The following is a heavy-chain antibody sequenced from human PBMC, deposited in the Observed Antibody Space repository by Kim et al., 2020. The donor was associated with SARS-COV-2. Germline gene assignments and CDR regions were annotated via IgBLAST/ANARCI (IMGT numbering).Heavy chain of an antibody. CDR2: ISRSSSTI. V-gene: IGHV3-48*01. D-gene: IGHD2-21*01. Sequence: GGSLRLSCAASGFTFGGYSMNWVRQAPGKGLEWVSCISRSSSTIYYADSVKGRFTISRDNAKNSLYLQMNSLRAEDTAVYYCARDTVYCGCGGGYSFWG. J-gene: IGHJ1*01. CDR1: GFTFGGYS. CDR3: ARDTVYCGCGGGYSF.